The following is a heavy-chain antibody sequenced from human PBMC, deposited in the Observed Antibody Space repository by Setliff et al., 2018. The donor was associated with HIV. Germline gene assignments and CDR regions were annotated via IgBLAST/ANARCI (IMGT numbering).Heavy chain of an antibody. CDR1: GYTFPGSY. CDR3: ARGVGINYYYYYGMDV. V-gene: IGHV1-2*02. Sequence: ASVKVSCKTSGYTFPGSYMHWVRLAPGQGLEWMGWINPNSGGTNYEQKFQGRVTMTRDTSISTAYMELSRLRSDDTAVYYCARGVGINYYYYYGMDVWGQGTTVTVSS. J-gene: IGHJ6*02. CDR2: INPNSGGT. D-gene: IGHD1-26*01.